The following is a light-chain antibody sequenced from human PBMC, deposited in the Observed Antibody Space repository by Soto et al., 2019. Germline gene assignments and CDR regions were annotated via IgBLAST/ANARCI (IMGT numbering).Light chain of an antibody. CDR1: SSDVGGYDY. V-gene: IGLV2-8*01. J-gene: IGLJ1*01. CDR2: EVV. CDR3: KSYAGSNTYV. Sequence: QSAVTQPASVSGSPGQSITISCTGTSSDVGGYDYVSWYQQYPGKAPRLIIYEVVQRPSGVPDRFSGSKSGNTASLTVSGLQAADEADYFCKSYAGSNTYVFGSGTKLTVL.